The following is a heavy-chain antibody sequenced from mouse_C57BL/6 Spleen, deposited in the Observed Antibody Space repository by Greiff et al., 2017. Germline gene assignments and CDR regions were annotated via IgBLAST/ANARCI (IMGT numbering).Heavy chain of an antibody. J-gene: IGHJ2*01. Sequence: VQGVESGPELVKPGASVKISCKASGYAFSSSWMNWVKQRPGKGLEWIGRIYPGDGDTNYNGKFKGKATLTADKSSSTAYMQLSSLTSEDSAVYCCARIHITTVVENYFDDWGQGTTLTVSS. CDR2: IYPGDGDT. CDR1: GYAFSSSW. CDR3: ARIHITTVVENYFDD. V-gene: IGHV1-82*01. D-gene: IGHD1-1*01.